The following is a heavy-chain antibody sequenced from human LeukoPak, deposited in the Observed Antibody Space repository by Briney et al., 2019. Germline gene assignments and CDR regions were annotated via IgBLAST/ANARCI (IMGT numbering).Heavy chain of an antibody. CDR2: ISYDGSNK. Sequence: PTGGSLRLSCAASGFTFSSYGMHWVRQAPGKGLEWVAVISYDGSNKYYADSVKGRFTISRDSSKNTLYLQMNSLRAEDTAVYYCATPTGLGYYYGMDVWGQGTTVTVSS. D-gene: IGHD1-14*01. CDR1: GFTFSSYG. J-gene: IGHJ6*02. V-gene: IGHV3-30*03. CDR3: ATPTGLGYYYGMDV.